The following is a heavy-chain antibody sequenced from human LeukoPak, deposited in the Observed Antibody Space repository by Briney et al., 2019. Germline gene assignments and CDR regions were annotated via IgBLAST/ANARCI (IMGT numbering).Heavy chain of an antibody. CDR2: IIPVFGTA. CDR3: ARAFSYYYYMDV. V-gene: IGHV1-69*05. J-gene: IGHJ6*03. CDR1: GGTFSSYA. Sequence: GASVKVSCKASGGTFSSYAISWVRQAPGQGLEWMGRIIPVFGTANYAQKFQGRVTITTDESTSTAYMELSSLRSEDTAVYYCARAFSYYYYMDVWGKGTTVTVSS.